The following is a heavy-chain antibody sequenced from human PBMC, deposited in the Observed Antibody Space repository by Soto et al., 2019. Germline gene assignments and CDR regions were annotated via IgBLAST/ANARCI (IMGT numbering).Heavy chain of an antibody. V-gene: IGHV4-31*03. CDR2: IYYSGST. Sequence: PSEPLSLTGSVSGGSVSSDIYYWTWIRQHPGKGPEWIGHIYYSGSTYYNPSLKSRVTISLDMSKNQFSLKLTSVSAADTAVYYCARGYDYDSGGYLFDYWGQGTLVTVSS. D-gene: IGHD3-22*01. J-gene: IGHJ4*02. CDR3: ARGYDYDSGGYLFDY. CDR1: GGSVSSDIYY.